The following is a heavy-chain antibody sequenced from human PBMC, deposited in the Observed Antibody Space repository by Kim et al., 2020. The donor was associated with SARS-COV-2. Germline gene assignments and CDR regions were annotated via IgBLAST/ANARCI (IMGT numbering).Heavy chain of an antibody. J-gene: IGHJ3*02. CDR2: IYPGDSDT. D-gene: IGHD5-18*01. Sequence: GESLKISCKGSGYSFTSYWIGWVRQMPGKGLEWMGIIYPGDSDTRYSPSFQGQVTISADKSISTAYLQWSSLKASDTAMYYCARHAEVGYSYGIPDAFDIWGQGTMVTVSP. CDR1: GYSFTSYW. CDR3: ARHAEVGYSYGIPDAFDI. V-gene: IGHV5-51*01.